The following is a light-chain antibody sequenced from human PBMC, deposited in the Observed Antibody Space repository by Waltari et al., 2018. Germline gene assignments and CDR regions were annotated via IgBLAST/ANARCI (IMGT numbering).Light chain of an antibody. V-gene: IGLV1-40*01. CDR3: QSYDSSLSAVV. Sequence: QSVLTQPPSVSGAPGQRVTISCTGSSSNIGAGYDVHWYQQLPGTAPKLLIYGNSNRRSGVPDRCSGSKSGTSASLAITGLQAEDEADYYCQSYDSSLSAVVFGGGTKLTVL. CDR1: SSNIGAGYD. CDR2: GNS. J-gene: IGLJ2*01.